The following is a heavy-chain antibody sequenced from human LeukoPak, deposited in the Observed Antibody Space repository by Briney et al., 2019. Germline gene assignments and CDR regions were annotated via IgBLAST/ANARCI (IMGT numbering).Heavy chain of an antibody. D-gene: IGHD3-22*01. J-gene: IGHJ4*02. Sequence: EASVKVSCKASGGTFSSYAISWARQAPGQGLEWMGGIIPIFGTANYAQKFQGRVTITTDESTSTAYMELSSLRSEDTAVYYCAREPDDSSGSHFDYWGQGTLVTVSS. V-gene: IGHV1-69*05. CDR2: IIPIFGTA. CDR3: AREPDDSSGSHFDY. CDR1: GGTFSSYA.